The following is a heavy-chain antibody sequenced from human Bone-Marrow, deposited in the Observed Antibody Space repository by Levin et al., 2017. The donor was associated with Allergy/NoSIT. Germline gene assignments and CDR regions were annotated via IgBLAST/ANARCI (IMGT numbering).Heavy chain of an antibody. Sequence: GESLKISCKGSGYSFTSYWISWVRQMPGKGLEWMGRIDPSDSYTNYSPSFQGHVTISADKSISTAYLQWSSLKASDTAMYYCARHRLTIFGVVDWFDPWGQGTLVTVSS. D-gene: IGHD3-3*01. CDR1: GYSFTSYW. J-gene: IGHJ5*02. V-gene: IGHV5-10-1*01. CDR3: ARHRLTIFGVVDWFDP. CDR2: IDPSDSYT.